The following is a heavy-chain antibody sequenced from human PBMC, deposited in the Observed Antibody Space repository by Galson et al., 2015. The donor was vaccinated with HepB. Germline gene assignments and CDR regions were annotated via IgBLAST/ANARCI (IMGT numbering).Heavy chain of an antibody. D-gene: IGHD6-19*01. Sequence: LRLSCAASGFPFSSYGMHWVRQAPGKGLEWVAVISYDGSNKYYADSVKGRFTISRDNSKNTLYLQMNSLRAEDTAVYYCAKLIAVAANDAFDIWGQGTMVTVSS. V-gene: IGHV3-30*18. CDR2: ISYDGSNK. CDR1: GFPFSSYG. CDR3: AKLIAVAANDAFDI. J-gene: IGHJ3*02.